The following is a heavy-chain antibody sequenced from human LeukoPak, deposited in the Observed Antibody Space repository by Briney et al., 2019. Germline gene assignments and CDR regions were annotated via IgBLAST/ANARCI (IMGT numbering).Heavy chain of an antibody. Sequence: GFLRLSCAASGFTFSSYSMNWVRQAPGKGLEWVSYISSSSSTIYYADSVKGRFTISRDNAKNSLYLQMNSLRAEDTAVYYCARGYYGSGSYYRALRDWGQGTLVTVSS. CDR3: ARGYYGSGSYYRALRD. CDR2: ISSSSSTI. V-gene: IGHV3-48*04. J-gene: IGHJ4*02. D-gene: IGHD3-10*01. CDR1: GFTFSSYS.